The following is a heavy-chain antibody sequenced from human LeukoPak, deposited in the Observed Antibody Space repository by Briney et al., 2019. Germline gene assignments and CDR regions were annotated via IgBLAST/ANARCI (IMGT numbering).Heavy chain of an antibody. D-gene: IGHD3-22*01. J-gene: IGHJ4*02. CDR1: GFAFSTYE. Sequence: GGSLRLSCAASGFAFSTYEMIWVRQAPGKEPEWVSYIGSSGSLTYYADSVKGRFTASRDNAKNSLYLQMNSLRVEDTAIYYCARDSLHDYGGSGYGYYFDYWGQGTLVTVSS. CDR2: IGSSGSLT. CDR3: ARDSLHDYGGSGYGYYFDY. V-gene: IGHV3-48*03.